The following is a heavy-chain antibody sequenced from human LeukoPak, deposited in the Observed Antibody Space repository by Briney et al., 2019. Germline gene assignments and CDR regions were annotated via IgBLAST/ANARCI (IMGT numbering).Heavy chain of an antibody. Sequence: GGSLRLSCAASGFTFSNCAMSWVRQAPGKGLGWVSTIGGNGATTYYADSVKGRFTISRDNSKNTLYLQMNSLRAEDTAVYYCAKIARPWTGYLFDFWGQGTLVTVSS. CDR1: GFTFSNCA. V-gene: IGHV3-23*01. D-gene: IGHD3/OR15-3a*01. J-gene: IGHJ4*02. CDR3: AKIARPWTGYLFDF. CDR2: IGGNGATT.